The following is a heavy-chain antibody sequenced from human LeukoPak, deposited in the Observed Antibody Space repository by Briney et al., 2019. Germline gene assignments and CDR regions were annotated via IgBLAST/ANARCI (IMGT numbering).Heavy chain of an antibody. CDR2: INPTVGDT. V-gene: IGHV1-46*01. J-gene: IGHJ3*02. CDR1: GYTLTSYY. D-gene: IGHD6-13*01. CDR3: ARYGFSSSWQGGWHAFDI. Sequence: ASVKISYKASGYTLTSYYMHWVRQAPGQGLEWMGIINPTVGDTIYAQKFQGRVTMTRDMSTSTVYMELSSLRSDDTAVYYCARYGFSSSWQGGWHAFDIWGQGTMVTVSS.